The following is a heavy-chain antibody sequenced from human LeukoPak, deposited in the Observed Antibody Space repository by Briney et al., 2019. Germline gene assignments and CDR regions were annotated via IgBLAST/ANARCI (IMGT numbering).Heavy chain of an antibody. V-gene: IGHV1-8*01. D-gene: IGHD3-3*01. CDR1: GFTFTNYD. Sequence: ASVKVSCKASGFTFTNYDINWMRQATGQGLEWMGWMNPKSGSAGYAQKFQGRVTMTRNTSISTAYMELSSLGSEDTAIYYCASNLDLSVYYMWFDPWGQGTLVTVSS. J-gene: IGHJ5*02. CDR3: ASNLDLSVYYMWFDP. CDR2: MNPKSGSA.